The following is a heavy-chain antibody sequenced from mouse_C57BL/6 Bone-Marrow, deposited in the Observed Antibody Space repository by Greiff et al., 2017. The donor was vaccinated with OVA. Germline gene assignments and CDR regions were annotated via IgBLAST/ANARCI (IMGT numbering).Heavy chain of an antibody. CDR3: AHYYGSSYAWFAY. J-gene: IGHJ3*01. Sequence: VKLVESGPGILQPSQTLSLTCSFSGFSLSTFGMGVGWIRQPSGKGLEWLAHIWWDDDKYFNPALKSRLTIAKDTSKNQVFLKIANVDTADTATYYCAHYYGSSYAWFAYWGQGTLVTVSA. V-gene: IGHV8-8*01. CDR2: IWWDDDK. D-gene: IGHD1-1*01. CDR1: GFSLSTFGMG.